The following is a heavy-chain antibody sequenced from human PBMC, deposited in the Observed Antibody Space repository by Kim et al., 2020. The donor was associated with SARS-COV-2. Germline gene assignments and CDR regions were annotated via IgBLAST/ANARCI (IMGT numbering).Heavy chain of an antibody. CDR3: ARDTRELSPDAFDI. Sequence: SETLSLTCTVSGGSISSYYWSWIRQPPGKGLEWIGYIYYSGSTNYNPSLKSRVTISVDTSKNQFSLKLSSVTAADTAVYYCARDTRELSPDAFDIWGQGTMVTVSS. CDR2: IYYSGST. CDR1: GGSISSYY. V-gene: IGHV4-59*01. D-gene: IGHD3-10*01. J-gene: IGHJ3*02.